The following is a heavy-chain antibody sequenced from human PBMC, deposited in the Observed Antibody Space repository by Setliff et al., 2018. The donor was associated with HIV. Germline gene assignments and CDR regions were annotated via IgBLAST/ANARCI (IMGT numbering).Heavy chain of an antibody. J-gene: IGHJ4*02. Sequence: SETLSLTCTVSGDSISGNYYWAWIRQPPGKGLEWIATVFSGGSSKYNPSLWSQVTISVDTSKNQFYLKMDSVTAADTAFYYCARYGPASVIWFGYLDYWGPGMSVTVSS. V-gene: IGHV4-39*01. CDR2: VFSGGSS. CDR1: GDSISGNYY. CDR3: ARYGPASVIWFGYLDY. D-gene: IGHD3-10*01.